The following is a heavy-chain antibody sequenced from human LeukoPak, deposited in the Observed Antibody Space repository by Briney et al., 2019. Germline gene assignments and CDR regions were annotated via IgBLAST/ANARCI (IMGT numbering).Heavy chain of an antibody. J-gene: IGHJ4*02. CDR2: ISGSGGST. V-gene: IGHV3-23*01. D-gene: IGHD3-10*01. CDR3: AKDHQGLWFGELSPYYFDY. CDR1: GFTFSSYA. Sequence: PGGSLRLSCAASGFTFSSYAMSWVRQAPGKGLEWVSAISGSGGSTYYADSVKGRFTISRDNSKNTLYLQMNSLRAGDTAVYYCAKDHQGLWFGELSPYYFDYWGQGTLVTVSS.